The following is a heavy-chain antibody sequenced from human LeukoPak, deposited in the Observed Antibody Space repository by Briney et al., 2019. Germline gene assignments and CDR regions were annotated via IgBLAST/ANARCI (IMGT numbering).Heavy chain of an antibody. Sequence: GGSLRLSCAASGFTFSSYAMSWVRQAPGNGLDWVSAVSASGGNTYYADSVKGRFTISRDNSKNTLYLQVNSLRAEDTAVYYCGKGLYHDYSGIGDYWGQGTLVTVSS. CDR3: GKGLYHDYSGIGDY. CDR1: GFTFSSYA. D-gene: IGHD3-16*01. V-gene: IGHV3-23*01. CDR2: VSASGGNT. J-gene: IGHJ4*02.